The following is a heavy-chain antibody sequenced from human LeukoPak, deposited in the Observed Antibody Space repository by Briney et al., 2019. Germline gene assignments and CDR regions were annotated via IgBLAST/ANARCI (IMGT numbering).Heavy chain of an antibody. V-gene: IGHV3-11*04. CDR3: ARDVLGFYYHYYYTDV. CDR1: GFIFSDYY. D-gene: IGHD3-10*01. CDR2: ISSSGRTI. Sequence: GGSLRLSCAASGFIFSDYYMTWIRQAPGKGLEWISYISSSGRTIYYAESVKGRFTISRDNANDSLYLQMNSLRAEGTAIYYCARDVLGFYYHYYYTDVWGKGTTVTVSS. J-gene: IGHJ6*03.